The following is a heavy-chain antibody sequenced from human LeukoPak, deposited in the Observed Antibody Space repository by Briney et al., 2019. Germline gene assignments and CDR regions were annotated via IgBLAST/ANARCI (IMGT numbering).Heavy chain of an antibody. D-gene: IGHD3-9*01. J-gene: IGHJ6*02. V-gene: IGHV3-21*01. CDR3: ARDFGHYDILTGYWDHYGMDV. CDR2: ISSSSSYI. CDR1: GFTFSSYS. Sequence: GGSLRLSCAASGFTFSSYSMNWVRQAPGKGLEWVSSISSSSSYIYYADSVKGRFTIPRDNAKNSLYLQMNSLRAEDTAVYYCARDFGHYDILTGYWDHYGMDVWGQGTTVTVSS.